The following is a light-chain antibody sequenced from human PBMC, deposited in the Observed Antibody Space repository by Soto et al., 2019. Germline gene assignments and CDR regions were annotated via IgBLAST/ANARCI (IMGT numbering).Light chain of an antibody. J-gene: IGKJ1*01. CDR2: AAS. CDR1: QGNRSY. CDR3: QQYGSSPT. Sequence: AIPMTQSPSSFFDSXGDRVTITRRTRQGNRSYLARYPQTPGXASKVXIYAASTLQSRVPSRFSGSGSGTDFTLTIRRLEPEDFAVYDCQQYGSSPTFGQGTKVDI. V-gene: IGKV1-8*01.